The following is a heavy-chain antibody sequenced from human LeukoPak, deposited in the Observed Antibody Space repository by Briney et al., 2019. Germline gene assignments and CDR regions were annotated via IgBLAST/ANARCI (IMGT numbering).Heavy chain of an antibody. CDR1: GHTFTSYG. CDR2: ISAYNGNT. J-gene: IGHJ6*03. D-gene: IGHD1-26*01. V-gene: IGHV1-18*01. CDR3: ASSYSGSYYYYYYYMDV. Sequence: GASVKVSCKASGHTFTSYGISWVRQAPGQGLEWMGWISAYNGNTNYAQKLQGRVTMTTDTSTSTAYMELRSLRSDDTAVYYCASSYSGSYYYYYYYMDVWGKGTTVTVSS.